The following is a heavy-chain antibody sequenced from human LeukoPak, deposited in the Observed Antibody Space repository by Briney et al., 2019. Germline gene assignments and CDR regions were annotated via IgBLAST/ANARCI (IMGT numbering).Heavy chain of an antibody. J-gene: IGHJ3*02. CDR2: ISSSGSTI. CDR1: GFTFSSYE. V-gene: IGHV3-48*03. D-gene: IGHD3-9*01. Sequence: GGSLRLSCAASGFTFSSYEMNWVRQAPGKGLEWVSYISSSGSTIYYADSVKGRFTISRDNAKNSLYLQMNSLRAEDTAVYYCARDNPYYDILTGYYSDAFDIWGQGTMVTVSS. CDR3: ARDNPYYDILTGYYSDAFDI.